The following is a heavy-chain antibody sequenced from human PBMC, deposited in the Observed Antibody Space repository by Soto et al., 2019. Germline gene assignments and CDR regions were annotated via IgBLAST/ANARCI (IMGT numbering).Heavy chain of an antibody. CDR1: GESFSGYF. CDR3: ARGGRFPEAKYYYSDA. Sequence: QVQLQQWGAGLLKPSETLSLTCAVYGESFSGYFWTWVRQPPGKGLEWIGEINDDGRTNSNPSLKSRVTISVDTSKNQFSLTLTSVTAADTAVYFCARGGRFPEAKYYYSDAWDNGTTVTVSS. D-gene: IGHD2-21*01. CDR2: INDDGRT. J-gene: IGHJ6*03. V-gene: IGHV4-34*01.